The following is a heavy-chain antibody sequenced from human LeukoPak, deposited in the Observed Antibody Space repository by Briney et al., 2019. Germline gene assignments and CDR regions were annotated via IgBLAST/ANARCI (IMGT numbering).Heavy chain of an antibody. Sequence: SETLSLTCTVSGGSISSYYWSWIRQPPGKGLEWIGYIYYSGSTNYNPSLKSRVTISVDTSKNQFSLKLSSVTAADTAAYYCARDRGYSGYDPRFNWFDPWGQGTLVTVSS. CDR2: IYYSGST. J-gene: IGHJ5*02. CDR3: ARDRGYSGYDPRFNWFDP. V-gene: IGHV4-59*01. D-gene: IGHD5-12*01. CDR1: GGSISSYY.